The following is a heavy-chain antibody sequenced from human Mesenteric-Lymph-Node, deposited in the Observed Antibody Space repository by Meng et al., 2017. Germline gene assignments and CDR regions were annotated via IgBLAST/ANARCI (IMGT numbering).Heavy chain of an antibody. D-gene: IGHD1-14*01. J-gene: IGHJ4*02. CDR2: IYHGVNI. CDR3: ARDPTGGEDHQRV. Sequence: GAAPGCSTCSGDCTLAVSRQPRGKGVEWIGYIYHGVNIYYTPSLRSRVTISVDNSKNQFSLKLNSMTAADTAVYYCARDPTGGEDHQRVWGQGTLVTVSS. CDR1: GCSTCSGDCT. V-gene: IGHV4-30-2*01.